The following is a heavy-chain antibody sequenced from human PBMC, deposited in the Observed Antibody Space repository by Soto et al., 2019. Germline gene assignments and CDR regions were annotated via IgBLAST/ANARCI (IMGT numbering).Heavy chain of an antibody. CDR1: GYTFTSYV. J-gene: IGHJ4*02. Sequence: ASVKVSCKASGYTFTSYVISWVRQAPGQGLEWMGWISAYNGNTNYAQKLQGRVTMTTDTSTSTAYMELRSLRSDDTAVYYCARDPRVADYDFWSGDDYWGQGTLVTVSS. V-gene: IGHV1-18*01. D-gene: IGHD3-3*01. CDR2: ISAYNGNT. CDR3: ARDPRVADYDFWSGDDY.